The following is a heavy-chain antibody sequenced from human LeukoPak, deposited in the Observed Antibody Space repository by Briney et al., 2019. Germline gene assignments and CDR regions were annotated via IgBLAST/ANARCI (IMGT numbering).Heavy chain of an antibody. D-gene: IGHD5-18*01. Sequence: LRLSCAASGFTFSSHGMHWVRQAPGKGLEWVAVISYDGSNKYYADSVKGRFTISRENSKKTLYLQMNSLRAEYTAVYYCAKDSGGYTYVFDYWGQGTLVTVSS. V-gene: IGHV3-30*18. CDR1: GFTFSSHG. CDR2: ISYDGSNK. J-gene: IGHJ4*02. CDR3: AKDSGGYTYVFDY.